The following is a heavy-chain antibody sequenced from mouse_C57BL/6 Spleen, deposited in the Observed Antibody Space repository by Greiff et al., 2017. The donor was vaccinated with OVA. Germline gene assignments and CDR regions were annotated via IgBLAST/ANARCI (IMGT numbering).Heavy chain of an antibody. Sequence: VQLQQSGPELVKPGASVKISCKASGYAFSSSWMNWVKQRPGKGLEWIGRIYPGDGDTNYNGKFKGKATLTADKSSSTAYMQLSSLTSEDSAVYFCARKGYGNYPYYFDYWSQSTTLTVSS. CDR1: GYAFSSSW. CDR3: ARKGYGNYPYYFDY. J-gene: IGHJ2*01. CDR2: IYPGDGDT. D-gene: IGHD2-1*01. V-gene: IGHV1-82*01.